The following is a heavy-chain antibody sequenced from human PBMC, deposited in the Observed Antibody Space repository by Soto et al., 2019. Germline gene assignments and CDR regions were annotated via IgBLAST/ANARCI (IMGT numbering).Heavy chain of an antibody. CDR3: ARVEYYTYYDFWSGYPPYYYYGMDV. CDR1: GFTFSSYS. J-gene: IGHJ6*02. D-gene: IGHD3-3*01. Sequence: EVQLVESGGGLVKPGGSLRLSCAASGFTFSSYSMNWVRQAPGKGLEWVSSISSSSSYIYYADSVKGRFTISRDNAKNSLYLQMNSLRAEDTAVYYCARVEYYTYYDFWSGYPPYYYYGMDVWGQGTTVTVSS. V-gene: IGHV3-21*01. CDR2: ISSSSSYI.